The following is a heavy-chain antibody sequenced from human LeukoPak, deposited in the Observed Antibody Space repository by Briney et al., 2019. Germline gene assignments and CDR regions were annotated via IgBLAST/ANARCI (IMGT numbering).Heavy chain of an antibody. V-gene: IGHV3-23*01. D-gene: IGHD6-13*01. J-gene: IGHJ4*02. Sequence: GGSLRLSCAASGFTFRTSAFSWVRQSPGRGLEWVSTVGADSDTYYADSVKGRFTISRDNSKNTVYLQMTGVRVDDTAVYYCAKKTPGIHPFDAWGEGSLVTVSP. CDR3: AKKTPGIHPFDA. CDR2: VGADSDT. CDR1: GFTFRTSA.